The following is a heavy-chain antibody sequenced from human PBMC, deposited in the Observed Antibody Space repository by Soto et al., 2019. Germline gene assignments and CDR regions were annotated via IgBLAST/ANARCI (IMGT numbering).Heavy chain of an antibody. CDR3: ARTTVTTDAFDI. J-gene: IGHJ3*02. Sequence: GASVKVSCKASGYTFTSYDINWVRQATGQGLEWMGWMNPNSGNTGYAQKFQGRVTMTRNTSISTAYMELSSLRSEDTAVYYCARTTVTTDAFDIWGQGTMVTVSS. D-gene: IGHD4-17*01. CDR2: MNPNSGNT. CDR1: GYTFTSYD. V-gene: IGHV1-8*01.